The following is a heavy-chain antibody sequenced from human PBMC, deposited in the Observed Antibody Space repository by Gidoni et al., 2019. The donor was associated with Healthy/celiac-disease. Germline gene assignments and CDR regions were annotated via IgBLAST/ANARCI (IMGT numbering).Heavy chain of an antibody. D-gene: IGHD6-19*01. CDR1: GFTFSNAW. CDR2: IKSKTDGGTT. CDR3: TTVPLASGWTSYYYYYYMDV. V-gene: IGHV3-15*01. Sequence: EVQLVESGGGLVKPGGSLRLSCAASGFTFSNAWLSWFRQAPGKGLEWVGRIKSKTDGGTTDYAAPVKGRFTISRDDSKNTLYLQMNSLKTEDTAVYYCTTVPLASGWTSYYYYYYMDVWGKGTTVTVSS. J-gene: IGHJ6*03.